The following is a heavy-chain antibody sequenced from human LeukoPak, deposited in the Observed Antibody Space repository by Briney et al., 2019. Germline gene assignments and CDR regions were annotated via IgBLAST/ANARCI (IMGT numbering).Heavy chain of an antibody. V-gene: IGHV2-5*01. CDR1: GISFSTSGVG. CDR3: GHIFNSSPYY. Sequence: SGPTLVNPTQTLTLTCTFSGISFSTSGVGVVWIRQPPGKALEWLALIYWNDDKHYSPSLKIRLTITKDTSKNQVVLTMTNMDPVDTATYYCGHIFNSSPYYWGPGTLVTVSS. J-gene: IGHJ4*02. CDR2: IYWNDDK. D-gene: IGHD2/OR15-2a*01.